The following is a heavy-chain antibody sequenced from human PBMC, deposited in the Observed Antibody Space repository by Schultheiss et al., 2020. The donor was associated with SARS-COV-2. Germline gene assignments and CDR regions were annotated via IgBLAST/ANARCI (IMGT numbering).Heavy chain of an antibody. J-gene: IGHJ5*02. CDR1: GGSISDYY. Sequence: SETLSLTCTVSGGSISDYYWSWIRQPPGKGLEWIGSIYHSGSTNYNPSLKSRVTISVDTSKNQFSLKLSSVTAADTAVYYCARTGAGSYWPRVNWFDPWGQGTLVTVSS. CDR3: ARTGAGSYWPRVNWFDP. V-gene: IGHV4-34*01. D-gene: IGHD6-19*01. CDR2: IYHSGST.